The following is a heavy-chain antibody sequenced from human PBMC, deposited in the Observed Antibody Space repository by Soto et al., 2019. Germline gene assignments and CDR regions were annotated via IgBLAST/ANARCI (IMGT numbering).Heavy chain of an antibody. CDR3: ARETGYCSGGSCYSFYYFDY. D-gene: IGHD2-15*01. J-gene: IGHJ4*02. Sequence: QVQLQESGPGLVKPSETLSLTCTVSGGSVSSGSYYWSWIRQPPGKGLEWIGYIYYSGSTNYNPSLKSRVTISVDTSKNQFSLNLSSVTAADTAVYYCARETGYCSGGSCYSFYYFDYWGQGTLVTVSS. V-gene: IGHV4-61*01. CDR1: GGSVSSGSYY. CDR2: IYYSGST.